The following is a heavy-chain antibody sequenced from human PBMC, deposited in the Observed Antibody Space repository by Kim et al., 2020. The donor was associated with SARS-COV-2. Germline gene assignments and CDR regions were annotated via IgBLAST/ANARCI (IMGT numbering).Heavy chain of an antibody. D-gene: IGHD3-16*02. CDR2: IYYSGST. Sequence: SETLSLTCTVSGGSISSSSYYWGWILQPPGKGLEWIGSIYYSGSTYYNPSLKSRVTISVDTSKNQFSLKLSSVTTADTAVYYCARTSIMITFGGVIVPYYFDYWGQGTLVTVSS. J-gene: IGHJ4*02. CDR3: ARTSIMITFGGVIVPYYFDY. CDR1: GGSISSSSYY. V-gene: IGHV4-39*01.